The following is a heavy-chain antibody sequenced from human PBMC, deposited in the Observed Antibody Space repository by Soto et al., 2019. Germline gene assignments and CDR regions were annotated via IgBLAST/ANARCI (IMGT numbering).Heavy chain of an antibody. V-gene: IGHV3-23*01. CDR2: ISIGGDKT. Sequence: EVQLLETGGDLIQPGGSLRLSCAASGFTFSSNSFTWVRQAPGKGLEYVSGISIGGDKTWHADSVKGRFTVSRDNSKNTVYLQMNSLRVDDTAVYYCAKWDGYGDHWGQGTLVTVSS. J-gene: IGHJ5*02. D-gene: IGHD5-12*01. CDR3: AKWDGYGDH. CDR1: GFTFSSNS.